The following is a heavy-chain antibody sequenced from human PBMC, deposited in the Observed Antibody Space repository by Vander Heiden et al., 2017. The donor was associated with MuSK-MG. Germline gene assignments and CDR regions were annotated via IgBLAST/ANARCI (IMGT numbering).Heavy chain of an antibody. CDR1: GFTFSDYY. CDR2: SRNKADSYTT. D-gene: IGHD3-16*01. J-gene: IGHJ4*02. V-gene: IGHV3-72*01. CDR3: ARTLRYDGHSYDDF. Sequence: EVQLVESGGGWVQPGRSLRLSCATSGFTFSDYYMDWVRQAPGKGLEWVARSRNKADSYTTVYAPSVMGRFSVSRDDSKNSRYLQMSGLNTEDTAVYYCARTLRYDGHSYDDFWGQGTLVTVSP.